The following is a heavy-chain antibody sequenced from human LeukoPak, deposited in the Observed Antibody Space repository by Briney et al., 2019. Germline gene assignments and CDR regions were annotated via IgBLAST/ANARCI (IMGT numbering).Heavy chain of an antibody. CDR2: INPNSGGT. CDR3: ARDLYDSSGYFDY. V-gene: IGHV1-2*02. J-gene: IGHJ4*02. Sequence: ASVKVSCKASGYTFTGYYMHWVRQAPGQGLEWMGWINPNSGGTNYAQKFQGRVTMTRDTSISTAYMELSRLRSDDTAVYSCARDLYDSSGYFDYWGQGTLVTVSS. CDR1: GYTFTGYY. D-gene: IGHD3-22*01.